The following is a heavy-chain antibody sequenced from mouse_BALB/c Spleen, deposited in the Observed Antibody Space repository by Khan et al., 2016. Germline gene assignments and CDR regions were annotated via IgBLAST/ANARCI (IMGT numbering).Heavy chain of an antibody. V-gene: IGHV3-2*02. CDR3: ARSYGSSPFVY. J-gene: IGHJ3*01. CDR1: GYSITSDYA. CDR2: ISYSGRT. D-gene: IGHD1-1*01. Sequence: EVQLQESGPGLVKPSQSLSLTCTVTGYSITSDYAWNWIRQFPGNKLEWMGYISYSGRTSYNPSLKSRISITRDTSKNQFFLQLNSVTTEDTATYYCARSYGSSPFVYWGQGTLVTGSA.